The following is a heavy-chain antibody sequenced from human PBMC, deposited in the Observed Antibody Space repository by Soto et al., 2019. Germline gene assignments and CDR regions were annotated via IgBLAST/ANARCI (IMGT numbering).Heavy chain of an antibody. CDR1: GGSVSSTNW. J-gene: IGHJ4*02. CDR3: ARDRAVSARGSFDY. V-gene: IGHV4-4*02. D-gene: IGHD6-19*01. Sequence: QVQLQESGPGLVEPSGTLSLTCAVSGGSVSSTNWWSWVRQPPGKGLEWIGEIYHSGSTYYNPSLKSRVTISVDKSKNQFSLRLSSVNAADTAVYFCARDRAVSARGSFDYWGQGTLVTVSS. CDR2: IYHSGST.